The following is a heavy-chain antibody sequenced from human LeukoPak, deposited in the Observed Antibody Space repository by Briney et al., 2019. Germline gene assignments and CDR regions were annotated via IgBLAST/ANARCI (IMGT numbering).Heavy chain of an antibody. CDR3: ARGSGGYYYYYMDV. D-gene: IGHD6-19*01. V-gene: IGHV4-38-2*02. CDR2: IYYSGST. CDR1: GYSISSGYY. Sequence: PSETLSLTCTVSGYSISSGYYWGWIRQPPGKGLEWIGYIYYSGSTNYNPSLKSRVTISVDTSKNQFSLKLSSVTAADTAVYYCARGSGGYYYYYMDVWGKGTTVTISS. J-gene: IGHJ6*03.